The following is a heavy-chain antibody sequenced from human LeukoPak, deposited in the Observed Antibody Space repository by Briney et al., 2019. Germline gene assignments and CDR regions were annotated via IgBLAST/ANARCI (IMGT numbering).Heavy chain of an antibody. CDR2: IIPIFGTA. V-gene: IGHV1-69*05. Sequence: ASVKGSCKASGGTFSSYAISWVRQAPGQGLEWMGGIIPIFGTANYAQKFQGRVTITTDESTSTAYMELSSLRSEDTAVYYCVRGGLPWDYFDYWGQGTLVTVSS. CDR1: GGTFSSYA. J-gene: IGHJ4*02. D-gene: IGHD3-10*01. CDR3: VRGGLPWDYFDY.